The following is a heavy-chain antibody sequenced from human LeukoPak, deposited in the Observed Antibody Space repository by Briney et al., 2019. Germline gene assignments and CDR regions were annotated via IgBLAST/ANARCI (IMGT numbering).Heavy chain of an antibody. V-gene: IGHV3-23*01. CDR2: ISGSGGST. CDR3: ATQLEWLLFGPLDS. D-gene: IGHD3-3*01. Sequence: GGSVRLSCAASGFTFSSYAMSWVRQAPGKGLQWVSAISGSGGSTDYADSVKGRFTISRDNSKNTLYLQMNSLRAADTAVYYCATQLEWLLFGPLDSWGQGTLVTVSS. J-gene: IGHJ4*02. CDR1: GFTFSSYA.